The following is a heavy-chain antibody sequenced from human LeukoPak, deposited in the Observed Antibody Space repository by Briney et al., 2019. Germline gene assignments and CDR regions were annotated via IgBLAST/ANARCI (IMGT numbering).Heavy chain of an antibody. CDR2: ISYDGSNK. D-gene: IGHD1-1*01. J-gene: IGHJ6*02. V-gene: IGHV3-30*04. CDR1: GFTFSSYA. Sequence: GGSLRLSCAASGFTFSSYAMHWVRQAPGKGLEWVAVISYDGSNKYYADSVKGRFTISRDNSKNTLYLQMNSLRAEDTAVYYCARDPEGLERRSGGVYYYYYGMDVWGQGTTVTVSS. CDR3: ARDPEGLERRSGGVYYYYYGMDV.